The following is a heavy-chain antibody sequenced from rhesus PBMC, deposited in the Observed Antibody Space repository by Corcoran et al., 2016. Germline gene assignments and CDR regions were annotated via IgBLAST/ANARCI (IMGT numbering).Heavy chain of an antibody. J-gene: IGHJ4*01. Sequence: QVQLQESGPGLVKPSETLSLTCAVSGGHISSNYVSWIRQSPGTGLVGIGYIFGGSGSTSYNPSLKSRFSFSTDTSKNQFSLKLTSVTDADTAVYYCARDHNFWGGYYTAGFNYWGQGVLVTVAS. CDR3: ARDHNFWGGYYTAGFNY. CDR1: GGHISSNY. V-gene: IGHV4-147*01. D-gene: IGHD3-3*01. CDR2: IFGGSGST.